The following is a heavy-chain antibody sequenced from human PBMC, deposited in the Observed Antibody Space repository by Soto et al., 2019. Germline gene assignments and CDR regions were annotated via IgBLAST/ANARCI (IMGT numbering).Heavy chain of an antibody. CDR2: ISSDGGNK. D-gene: IGHD2-2*01. J-gene: IGHJ4*02. Sequence: GGSLRLSCAASGFTFSRYAIHWVRQAPGKGLEWVAVISSDGGNKYYADSVKGRFTISRDNSKNTLSLRMISLRPEDTAVYFCARDLGGYCSRTSCSPFDYWGKGTLVTVS. V-gene: IGHV3-30-3*01. CDR3: ARDLGGYCSRTSCSPFDY. CDR1: GFTFSRYA.